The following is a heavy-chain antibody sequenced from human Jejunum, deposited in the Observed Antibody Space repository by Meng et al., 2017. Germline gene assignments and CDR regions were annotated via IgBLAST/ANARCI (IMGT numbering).Heavy chain of an antibody. V-gene: IGHV1-18*01. CDR2: ITIYNGNT. CDR1: GYSFSSYA. CDR3: AREAYADYPCFDL. Sequence: VQWVQSGAEVTNHGASVKGSCKASGYSFSSYAITWVRQAPGQGLEWMGYITIYNGNTKYAQNLQGRVTLTTDTSTSTAYMELRSLRYDDTAVYYCAREAYADYPCFDLWGQGTLVTVSS. D-gene: IGHD4-17*01. J-gene: IGHJ4*02.